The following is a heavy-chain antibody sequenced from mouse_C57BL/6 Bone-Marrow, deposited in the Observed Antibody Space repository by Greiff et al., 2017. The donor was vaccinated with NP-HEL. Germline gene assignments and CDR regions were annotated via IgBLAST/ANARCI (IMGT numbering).Heavy chain of an antibody. Sequence: EVQLVESGAELVRPGASVKLSCTASGFNIKDDYMHWVKQRPEQGLEWIGWIDPENGDTEYASKFQGKATITADTSSNTAYLQLSSLTSEDTAVYYCTTWDYDVPYWYFDVWGTGTTVTVSS. CDR3: TTWDYDVPYWYFDV. CDR2: IDPENGDT. D-gene: IGHD2-4*01. CDR1: GFNIKDDY. J-gene: IGHJ1*03. V-gene: IGHV14-4*01.